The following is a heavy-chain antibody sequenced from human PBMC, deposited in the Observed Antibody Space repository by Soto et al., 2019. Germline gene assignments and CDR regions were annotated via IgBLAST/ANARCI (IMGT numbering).Heavy chain of an antibody. D-gene: IGHD5-18*01. CDR1: GFTFSSYA. CDR3: AKSYRYYYYYGLDV. V-gene: IGHV3-23*01. CDR2: ISGSGGST. Sequence: GGSLRLSCAASGFTFSSYAMSWVRQAPGKGLEWVSAISGSGGSTYYADSVKGRFTISRDNSKNTLYLQMNSLRAEDTAVYYCAKSYRYYYYYGLDVSGQGTTVTVSS. J-gene: IGHJ6*02.